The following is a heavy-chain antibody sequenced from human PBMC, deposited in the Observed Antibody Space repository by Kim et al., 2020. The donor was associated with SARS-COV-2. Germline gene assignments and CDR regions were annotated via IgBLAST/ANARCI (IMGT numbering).Heavy chain of an antibody. CDR3: AKLSYYDFWSDQFDY. J-gene: IGHJ4*02. D-gene: IGHD3-3*01. CDR2: ISYDGSNK. V-gene: IGHV3-30*18. Sequence: GGSLRLSCAASGFTFSSYGMHWVRQAPGKGLEWVAVISYDGSNKYYADSVKGRFTISRDNSKNTLYLQMNSLRAEDTAVYYCAKLSYYDFWSDQFDYWGQGTLVTVSS. CDR1: GFTFSSYG.